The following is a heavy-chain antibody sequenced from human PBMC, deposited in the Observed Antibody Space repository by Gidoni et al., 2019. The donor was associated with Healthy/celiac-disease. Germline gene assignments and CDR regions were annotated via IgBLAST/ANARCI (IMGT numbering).Heavy chain of an antibody. Sequence: EVQLLESGGGLVKPGGSLRLSCAASGFTFSTAWMSWVSQAPGKGLEWVGRIKSKTDGGTTDYAAPVKGRFTISRDDSKNTLCQQMNSLKTEDTAVYYCTTQTTYGDYDVDYWGQGTLVTVSS. D-gene: IGHD4-17*01. CDR1: GFTFSTAW. CDR3: TTQTTYGDYDVDY. J-gene: IGHJ4*02. V-gene: IGHV3-15*01. CDR2: IKSKTDGGTT.